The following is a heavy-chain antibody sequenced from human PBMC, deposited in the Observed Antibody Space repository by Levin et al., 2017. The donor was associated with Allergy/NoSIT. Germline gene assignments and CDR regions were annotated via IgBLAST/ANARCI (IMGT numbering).Heavy chain of an antibody. CDR2: IGKSRGIM. V-gene: IGHV3-48*01. D-gene: IGHD1-26*01. CDR1: GFPFGSYS. J-gene: IGHJ3*02. CDR3: ARDTAYSFDI. Sequence: GGSLRLSCVASGFPFGSYSINWVRQAPGKGLEWVSYIGKSRGIMYYADSVKGRFTISRDNAENSWYLQMNSLRAEDTAVYYCARDTAYSFDIWGQGTMVTVSS.